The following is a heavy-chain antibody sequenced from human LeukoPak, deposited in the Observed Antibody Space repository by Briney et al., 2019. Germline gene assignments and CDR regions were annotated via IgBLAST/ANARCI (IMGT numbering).Heavy chain of an antibody. Sequence: PSETLSLTCAVYGGSFSGYYWGWIRQPPGKGLEWIGSVHHTGSTYYNPSLRSRVSISVDKSTNHISLEVTSVTAADTAVYYCARDWGFGDSEDWFDPWGQGTLVTVSS. V-gene: IGHV4-34*01. D-gene: IGHD3-10*01. CDR1: GGSFSGYY. CDR2: VHHTGST. J-gene: IGHJ5*02. CDR3: ARDWGFGDSEDWFDP.